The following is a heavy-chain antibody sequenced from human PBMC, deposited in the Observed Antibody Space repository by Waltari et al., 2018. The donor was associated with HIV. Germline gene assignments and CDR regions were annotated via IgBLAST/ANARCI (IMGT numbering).Heavy chain of an antibody. D-gene: IGHD3-10*01. CDR1: GDTSTTNS. J-gene: IGHJ4*02. CDR3: ARDGGRSRAFDY. CDR2: INTNTGSP. Sequence: QVQLVQSGSGLKRPGASVKLSCQAPGDTSTTNSINSVRQAPGQGLEWMGWINTNTGSPTYAQDFTGQFVFSLDTSVSTAYLQIMSLKAEDTAVYYCARDGGRSRAFDYWGQGTLVTVSS. V-gene: IGHV7-4-1*02.